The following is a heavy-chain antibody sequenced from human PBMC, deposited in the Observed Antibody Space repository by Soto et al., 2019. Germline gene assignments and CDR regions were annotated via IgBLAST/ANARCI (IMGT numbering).Heavy chain of an antibody. V-gene: IGHV3-48*02. J-gene: IGHJ6*02. CDR3: ARLGYCTGSNFNYYYYYYGMDV. CDR1: GFSFSSYS. Sequence: EVQLVESGGGLVQPGGSLRLSCVASGFSFSSYSMNWVRQAPGKGLEWISFISGRGTTLYYADSVKGRFTISRDNAKNSLSLQVSNLRDEDTAVYYCARLGYCTGSNFNYYYYYYGMDVWGQGTTVTVSS. CDR2: ISGRGTTL. D-gene: IGHD2-8*02.